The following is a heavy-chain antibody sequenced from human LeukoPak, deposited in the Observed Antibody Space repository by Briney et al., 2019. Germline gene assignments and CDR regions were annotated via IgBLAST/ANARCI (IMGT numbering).Heavy chain of an antibody. CDR1: GFSFSSYW. D-gene: IGHD3-22*01. V-gene: IGHV3-7*01. CDR3: ARSGGRMVYYDSSSFSDY. Sequence: GGSLRLSCAASGFSFSSYWMTWVRQAPGKGLEWVANIKQDGSEKYYVDSVKGRFTISRDNAKNALYVQMNRLRAEDTAVYYCARSGGRMVYYDSSSFSDYWGQGTLVTVSS. J-gene: IGHJ4*02. CDR2: IKQDGSEK.